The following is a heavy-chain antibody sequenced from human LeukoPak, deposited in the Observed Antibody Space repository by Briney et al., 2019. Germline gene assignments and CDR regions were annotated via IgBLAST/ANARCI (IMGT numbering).Heavy chain of an antibody. D-gene: IGHD5-18*01. V-gene: IGHV4-34*01. J-gene: IGHJ4*02. CDR3: ARGPTAMAHRFVDY. Sequence: SETLSLTCAVYGGSFSGYYWSWIRQPPGKGLEWIGEINHSGSTNYSPSLKSRVTISVDTSKNQFSLKLSSVTAADTAVYYCARGPTAMAHRFVDYWGQGTLVTVSS. CDR1: GGSFSGYY. CDR2: INHSGST.